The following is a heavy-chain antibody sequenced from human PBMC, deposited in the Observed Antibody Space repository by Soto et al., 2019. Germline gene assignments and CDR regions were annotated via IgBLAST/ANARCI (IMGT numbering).Heavy chain of an antibody. D-gene: IGHD1-26*01. V-gene: IGHV1-46*01. CDR2: INPSGGST. J-gene: IGHJ4*02. CDR1: GYTFTSYY. CDR3: ARDFSGSYLYDY. Sequence: GASVKVSCKASGYTFTSYYIHWVRQDPGQGLEWMGIINPSGGSTSYAQKFQGRVTMTRDTSTSTVYMELNSLRSEDTAVYYCARDFSGSYLYDYGGQGTLVTVSS.